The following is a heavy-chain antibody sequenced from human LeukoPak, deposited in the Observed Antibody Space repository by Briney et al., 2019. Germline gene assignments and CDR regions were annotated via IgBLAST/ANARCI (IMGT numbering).Heavy chain of an antibody. V-gene: IGHV3-53*05. CDR3: AKGVSSDWYEHFDC. CDR1: EFSVGSNY. Sequence: GGSLRLSCAASEFSVGSNYMTWVRQAPGKGLEWVSLIYSGGSTYYADSVKGRFTISRDNSKNTLYLQMNSLRAEDTAVYYCAKGVSSDWYEHFDCWGQGTLVTVSS. CDR2: IYSGGST. D-gene: IGHD6-19*01. J-gene: IGHJ4*02.